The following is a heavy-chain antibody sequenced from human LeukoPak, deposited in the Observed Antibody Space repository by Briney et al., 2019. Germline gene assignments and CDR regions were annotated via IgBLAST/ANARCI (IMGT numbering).Heavy chain of an antibody. CDR1: GFTFSSYA. D-gene: IGHD2-2*01. V-gene: IGHV3-30-3*01. Sequence: PGGSLRLSCAASGFTFSSYAMHWVRQAPGKGLEWVAVISYDGSNKYYADSVKGRFTISRDNSKNTLYLQMNSLRAEDTAVYYCARDQDPAAIYYYYMDVWGKGTTVTVSS. CDR2: ISYDGSNK. CDR3: ARDQDPAAIYYYYMDV. J-gene: IGHJ6*03.